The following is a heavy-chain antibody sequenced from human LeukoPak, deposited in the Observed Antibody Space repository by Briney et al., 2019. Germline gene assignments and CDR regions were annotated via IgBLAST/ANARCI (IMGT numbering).Heavy chain of an antibody. CDR2: ISSGGGANR. CDR3: ARIGTTTRGPAGLDV. CDR1: GFTFSSYE. V-gene: IGHV3-48*03. Sequence: GGSLTLSCAASGFTFSSYEINWVRQAPGKGLEWVSYISSGGGANRFYSESVKGRFTISRDNAKNSLYLHMNSLRAEDTGVYYCARIGTTTRGPAGLDVWGQGTTVTVSS. J-gene: IGHJ6*02. D-gene: IGHD2/OR15-2a*01.